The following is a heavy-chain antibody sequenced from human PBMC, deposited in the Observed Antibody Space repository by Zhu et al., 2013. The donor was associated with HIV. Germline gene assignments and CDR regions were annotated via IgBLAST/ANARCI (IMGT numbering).Heavy chain of an antibody. J-gene: IGHJ6*02. D-gene: IGHD1-26*01. CDR2: IIPIFGTA. V-gene: IGHV1-69*06. CDR3: ARGFPGVYSGSYYYYYYGMGR. CDR1: GGTFSSYA. Sequence: QVQLVQSGAEVKKPGSSVKVSCKASGGTFSSYAISWVRQAPGQGLEWMGGIIPIFGTANYAQKFQGRVTITADKSTSTAYMELSSLRSEDTAVYYCARGFPGVYSGSYYYYYYGMGRLGPRDHGHRLL.